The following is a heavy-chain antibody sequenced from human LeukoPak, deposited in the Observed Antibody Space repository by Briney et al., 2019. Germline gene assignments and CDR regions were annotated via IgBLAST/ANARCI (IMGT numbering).Heavy chain of an antibody. J-gene: IGHJ5*02. Sequence: ASVKVSCKASGYTFTGYYLHWVRQAPGQGLEWMEWINPNSGGTNYAQKFQGRVTMTRDTSITTAYMELSSLRSEDTAVYYCARDDVVGVAAAGRNWFDPWGQGTLVTVSS. D-gene: IGHD6-13*01. V-gene: IGHV1-2*02. CDR1: GYTFTGYY. CDR3: ARDDVVGVAAAGRNWFDP. CDR2: INPNSGGT.